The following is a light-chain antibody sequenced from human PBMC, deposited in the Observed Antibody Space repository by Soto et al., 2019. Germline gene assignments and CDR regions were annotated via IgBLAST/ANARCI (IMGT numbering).Light chain of an antibody. CDR2: GAS. V-gene: IGKV3-15*01. Sequence: EIVMTQSPATLSVSPGERATLPCRASQSVSSNLAWYQQKPGQAPRLLIFGASTRATGIPARFSGSGSGTEFTLTISSLQSEDFAVYHCQHYNNWPITFGQGTRLEIK. J-gene: IGKJ5*01. CDR3: QHYNNWPIT. CDR1: QSVSSN.